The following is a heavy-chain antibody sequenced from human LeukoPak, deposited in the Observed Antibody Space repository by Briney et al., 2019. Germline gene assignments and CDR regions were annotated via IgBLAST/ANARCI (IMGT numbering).Heavy chain of an antibody. CDR2: ISSSGSTK. V-gene: IGHV3-48*01. Sequence: HPGGSLRLSCGASGITFSSYSMNWVRQAPGKGLEWVSYISSSGSTKYYADSVKGRFTISRDNARNSLYLQMNSLRAEDTAVYFGARGGFSFMGYWGQETLVTVSS. J-gene: IGHJ4*02. CDR3: ARGGFSFMGY. CDR1: GITFSSYS. D-gene: IGHD3-3*01.